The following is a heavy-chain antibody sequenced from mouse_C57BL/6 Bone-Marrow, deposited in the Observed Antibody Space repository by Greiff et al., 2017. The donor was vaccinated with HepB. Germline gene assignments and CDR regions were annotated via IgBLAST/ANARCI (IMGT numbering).Heavy chain of an antibody. D-gene: IGHD3-1*01. CDR3: ACRGYFDV. V-gene: IGHV1-87*01. CDR2: IYPGNGDT. Sequence: QVQLQQPGAELVKPGASVKLSCKASGYTFTSYWMQWVKQRPGQGLEWIGAIYPGNGDTSYNQKFKGKATLTADKASSTAYMQLSSLTSEDSAVYYCACRGYFDVWGTGTTVTVSS. J-gene: IGHJ1*03. CDR1: GYTFTSYW.